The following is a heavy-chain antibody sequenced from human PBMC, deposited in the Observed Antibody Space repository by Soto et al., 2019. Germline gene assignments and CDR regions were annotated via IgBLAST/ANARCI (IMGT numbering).Heavy chain of an antibody. Sequence: QVQLVQSGAEVKKPGSSVKVSCKASGGTISRYSITWVRQAPGHGLEWLGRVIPIFGIPTYAQKFQGRVTITADESTSTAYMELSSLRSDDTAVYYCAREDRDRETGLVPAAIDRMDVWGQGTTGTVSS. CDR1: GGTISRYS. CDR2: VIPIFGIP. D-gene: IGHD2-2*01. V-gene: IGHV1-69*08. J-gene: IGHJ6*02. CDR3: AREDRDRETGLVPAAIDRMDV.